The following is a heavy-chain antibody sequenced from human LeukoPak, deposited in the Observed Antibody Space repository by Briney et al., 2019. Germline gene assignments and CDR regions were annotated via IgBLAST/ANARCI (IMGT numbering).Heavy chain of an antibody. CDR1: GGSISSYY. D-gene: IGHD6-19*01. CDR3: ARLMAVAGTSWFDP. CDR2: IYYSGNT. V-gene: IGHV4-59*08. J-gene: IGHJ5*02. Sequence: SETLSLTCTVSGGSISSYYWSWIRQLPGKGLEWIGCIYYSGNTYYNPSLKSRVTISVDTSKNQFSLKLSSVTAADTAVYYCARLMAVAGTSWFDPWGQGTLVTVSS.